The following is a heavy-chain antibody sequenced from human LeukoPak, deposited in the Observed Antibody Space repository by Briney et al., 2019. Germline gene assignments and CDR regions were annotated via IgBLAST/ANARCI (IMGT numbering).Heavy chain of an antibody. CDR3: AREAAAGHFDY. D-gene: IGHD6-13*01. CDR2: IYSGGST. V-gene: IGHV3-53*01. J-gene: IGHJ4*02. CDR1: GFTVSSNY. Sequence: GGSLRLSCAASGFTVSSNYMSWVRQAPGKGLEWVSVIYSGGSTYYADSVKGRSTISRDNSKNTLYLQMNSLRAEDTAVYYCAREAAAGHFDYWGQGTLVTVSS.